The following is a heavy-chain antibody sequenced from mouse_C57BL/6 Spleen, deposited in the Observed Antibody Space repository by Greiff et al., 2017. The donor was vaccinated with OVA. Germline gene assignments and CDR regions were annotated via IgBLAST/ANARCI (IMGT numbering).Heavy chain of an antibody. J-gene: IGHJ2*01. V-gene: IGHV1-53*01. CDR3: SRERPTTVVAHFDY. D-gene: IGHD1-1*01. CDR1: GYTFTSYW. Sequence: QVQLQQPGTELVKPGASVTLSCKASGYTFTSYWMHWVKQRPGQGLEWIGNITPSNGGTNYNEKFKSQATLTVDKSSSTAYMQLSSRTSEDCAVYYCSRERPTTVVAHFDYWGQGTTRTVSS. CDR2: ITPSNGGT.